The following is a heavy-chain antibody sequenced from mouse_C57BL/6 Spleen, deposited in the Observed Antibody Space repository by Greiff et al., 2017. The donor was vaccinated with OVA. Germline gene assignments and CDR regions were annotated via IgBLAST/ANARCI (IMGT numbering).Heavy chain of an antibody. CDR1: GYTFTSYW. CDR2: IHPNSGST. CDR3: ARGGGSYDYFDY. D-gene: IGHD1-1*02. V-gene: IGHV1-64*01. J-gene: IGHJ2*01. Sequence: QVQLQQPGAELVKPGASVKLSCKASGYTFTSYWMHWVKQRPGQGLEWIGMIHPNSGSTNYNEKFQSKATLTVDKSSSTAYMQLSSLTSEDSAVYYCARGGGSYDYFDYWGQGTTLTVSS.